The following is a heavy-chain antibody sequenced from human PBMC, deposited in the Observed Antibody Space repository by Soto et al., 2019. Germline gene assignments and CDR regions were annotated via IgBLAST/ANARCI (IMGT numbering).Heavy chain of an antibody. D-gene: IGHD2-2*01. V-gene: IGHV4-34*01. CDR3: ARAYTGYCSSTSCRNWFDP. CDR1: GGSFSGYY. CDR2: INHSGST. Sequence: SETLSLTCAVSGGSFSGYYWSWIRQPPGKGLEWVGDINHSGSTIYNPSLKSRVTISVDTSKNQFSLKLSSVTAADTAVYYCARAYTGYCSSTSCRNWFDPWGQGTLVTVSS. J-gene: IGHJ5*02.